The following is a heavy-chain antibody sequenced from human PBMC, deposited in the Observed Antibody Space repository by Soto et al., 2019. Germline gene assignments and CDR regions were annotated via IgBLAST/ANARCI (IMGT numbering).Heavy chain of an antibody. Sequence: QVQLVQSGVEVKRPGASVKVSCKASGYNFGSYGITWVRQAPGQGLEWMGWISAHSGNIKLSQKFQGRATMTTDTSTSTAFMEVRSLRSDDTAVYFCARDNKDWYEMVVDYWGQGTLITVSS. CDR1: GYNFGSYG. CDR2: ISAHSGNI. V-gene: IGHV1-18*01. D-gene: IGHD1-1*01. J-gene: IGHJ4*02. CDR3: ARDNKDWYEMVVDY.